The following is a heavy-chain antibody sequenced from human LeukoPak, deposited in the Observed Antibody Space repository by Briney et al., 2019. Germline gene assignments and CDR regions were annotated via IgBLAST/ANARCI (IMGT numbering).Heavy chain of an antibody. CDR3: TTDSSSGDY. J-gene: IGHJ4*02. Sequence: GGSLRLSCAASGFTFSGSAMHWVRQASGKGLEWVGRIRSKANSYATAYAASVKGRFTISRDDSKNTAYLQMNSLKTEDTAVYYCTTDSSSGDYWGQGTLVTVSS. CDR1: GFTFSGSA. V-gene: IGHV3-73*01. D-gene: IGHD6-13*01. CDR2: IRSKANSYAT.